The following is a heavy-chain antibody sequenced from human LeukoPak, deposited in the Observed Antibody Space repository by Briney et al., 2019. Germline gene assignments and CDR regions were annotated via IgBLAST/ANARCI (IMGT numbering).Heavy chain of an antibody. Sequence: GGSLRLSWAASGFPFNAYWMTLVRQAPGKGLEWVANIRQDGDTKYYVDSVKGRFTISRDNAKNSLYLQMNSLRAEDTTVYYCTRDGRVAYEMDVWGQGTTVTVSS. CDR1: GFPFNAYW. V-gene: IGHV3-7*01. CDR3: TRDGRVAYEMDV. CDR2: IRQDGDTK. J-gene: IGHJ6*02. D-gene: IGHD2-15*01.